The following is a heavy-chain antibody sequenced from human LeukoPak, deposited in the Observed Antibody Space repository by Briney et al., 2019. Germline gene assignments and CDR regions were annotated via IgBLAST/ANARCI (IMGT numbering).Heavy chain of an antibody. CDR1: DDSITMYY. J-gene: IGHJ6*03. V-gene: IGHV4-59*01. CDR3: ARGSITYDILRGYYMDV. Sequence: SETLSLACTVSDDSITMYYWTWIRQPPGKGLEWIGYVDHTGSTKFNPSLNGRVSISRDTSNNFFSLRLRSVTAADTAVYYCARGSITYDILRGYYMDVWGKGTTVTISS. D-gene: IGHD3-9*01. CDR2: VDHTGST.